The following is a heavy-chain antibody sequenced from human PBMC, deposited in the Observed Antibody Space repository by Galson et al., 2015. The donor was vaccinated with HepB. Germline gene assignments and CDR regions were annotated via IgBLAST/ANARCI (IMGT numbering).Heavy chain of an antibody. Sequence: SVKVSCKASGYTFTGYYMYWVRQAPGQGLEWMGWINPNTGDTNYAQRFQGRVTMTRDTSISTAYMGLSRLRSDDSDDTAVYYCARLRGARDAFDIWGQGTMVTVSS. V-gene: IGHV1-2*02. CDR2: INPNTGDT. CDR1: GYTFTGYY. CDR3: ARLRGARDAFDI. D-gene: IGHD3-10*01. J-gene: IGHJ3*02.